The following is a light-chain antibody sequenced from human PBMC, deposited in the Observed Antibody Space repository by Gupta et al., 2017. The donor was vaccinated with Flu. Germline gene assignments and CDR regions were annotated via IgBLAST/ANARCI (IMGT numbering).Light chain of an antibody. V-gene: IGKV1-39*01. CDR1: QNIGSY. CDR2: AAS. Sequence: PSSLSASVGDRVTSTCRASQNIGSYLNWYQQKPGTVPKLLNYAASSLQSGGPSRFTGSGSGTEFTLTLGSLQPEDFATYYCLQSYNIPYTFGQGTKLEIK. CDR3: LQSYNIPYT. J-gene: IGKJ2*01.